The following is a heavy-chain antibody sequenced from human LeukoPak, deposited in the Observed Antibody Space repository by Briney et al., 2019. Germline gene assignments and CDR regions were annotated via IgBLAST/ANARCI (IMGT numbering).Heavy chain of an antibody. CDR3: ARVRTVGATPDY. Sequence: SETLSLTCAVYGGSFSGYYWSWIRQPPGKGLEGIGEINHSGSTNYNPSLKSRVTISVDTSKNQFSLKLSSVTAADTAVYYCARVRTVGATPDYWGQGTLVTVSS. V-gene: IGHV4-34*01. D-gene: IGHD1-26*01. CDR2: INHSGST. CDR1: GGSFSGYY. J-gene: IGHJ4*02.